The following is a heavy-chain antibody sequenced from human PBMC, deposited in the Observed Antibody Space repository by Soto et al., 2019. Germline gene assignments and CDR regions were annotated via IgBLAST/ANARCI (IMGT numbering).Heavy chain of an antibody. CDR2: IYYSGST. Sequence: PSETLSLTCTVYGGSISSYYWSWIRQPPGKGLEWIGYIYYSGSTNYNPSLKSRVTISVDTSKNQFSLKLSSVTAADTAVYYCARGLVAGSFDYWGQGTLVTVSS. CDR1: GGSISSYY. CDR3: ARGLVAGSFDY. D-gene: IGHD6-19*01. J-gene: IGHJ4*02. V-gene: IGHV4-59*01.